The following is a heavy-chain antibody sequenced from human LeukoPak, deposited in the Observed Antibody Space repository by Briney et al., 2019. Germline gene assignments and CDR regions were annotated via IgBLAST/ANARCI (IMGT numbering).Heavy chain of an antibody. CDR1: GFTFSSYA. CDR3: ARDAGYSGSPPQDY. J-gene: IGHJ4*02. V-gene: IGHV3-30*04. D-gene: IGHD1-26*01. Sequence: GRSLRLSCAASGFTFSSYAMHWVRQAPGKGLEWVAVISYDGSNKYYADSVKGRFTISRDNSKNTLYLQMNSLRAEDTAVYYCARDAGYSGSPPQDYWGQGTLVTVSS. CDR2: ISYDGSNK.